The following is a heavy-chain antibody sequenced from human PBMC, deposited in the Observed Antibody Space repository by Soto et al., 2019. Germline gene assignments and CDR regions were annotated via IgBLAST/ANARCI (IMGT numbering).Heavy chain of an antibody. CDR3: AARLGGDYYYSYGMAV. Sequence: PSETLSLTCAVYGGSFSGYYWSWIRQPPGNGLEWIGEINHSGSTNYNPSLKSRVTISVDTSKNQFSLKLSSVTAADTAVYYCAARLGGDYYYSYGMAVWGQGTSVTVSS. D-gene: IGHD3-16*01. CDR1: GGSFSGYY. V-gene: IGHV4-34*01. CDR2: INHSGST. J-gene: IGHJ6*02.